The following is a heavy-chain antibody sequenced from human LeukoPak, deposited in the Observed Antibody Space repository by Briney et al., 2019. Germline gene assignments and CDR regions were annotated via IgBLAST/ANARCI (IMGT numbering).Heavy chain of an antibody. Sequence: PGGSLRLSCAASGFTFSNYGMHWVRQAPGKGLEWVAVIATDGRDKKYADSVKGRFTISRDNSKNTVYLEMNSLRPEDTAVYHCAKDSKVAAAGYFFVYWGQGTLVTVSS. CDR3: AKDSKVAAAGYFFVY. J-gene: IGHJ4*02. V-gene: IGHV3-30*18. D-gene: IGHD6-13*01. CDR2: IATDGRDK. CDR1: GFTFSNYG.